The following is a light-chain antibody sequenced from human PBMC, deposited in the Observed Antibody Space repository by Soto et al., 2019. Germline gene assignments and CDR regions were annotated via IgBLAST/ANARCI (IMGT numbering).Light chain of an antibody. V-gene: IGLV1-44*01. Sequence: QSVLTQPPSASGTPGQRVTISCSGSSSNIGRGTLNWYRQLPGTAPQLLIYSNAQRPSGGPDRYSGSKSGTSASLAISGLQSEDEADYYCAAWDDSLDVYVFATGTKVTVL. J-gene: IGLJ1*01. CDR3: AAWDDSLDVYV. CDR2: SNA. CDR1: SSNIGRGT.